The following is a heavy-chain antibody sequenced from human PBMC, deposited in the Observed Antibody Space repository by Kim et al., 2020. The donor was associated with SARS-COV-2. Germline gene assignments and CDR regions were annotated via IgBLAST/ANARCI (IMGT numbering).Heavy chain of an antibody. CDR3: AKARQRITIFGVATDYGMDV. Sequence: GGSLRLSCAASGFTFSSYGMHWVRQAPGKGLEWVAVISYDGSNKYYADSVKGRFTISRDNSKNTLYLQMNSLRAEDTAVYYCAKARQRITIFGVATDYGMDVWGQGTTVTVSS. D-gene: IGHD3-3*01. V-gene: IGHV3-30*18. CDR1: GFTFSSYG. J-gene: IGHJ6*02. CDR2: ISYDGSNK.